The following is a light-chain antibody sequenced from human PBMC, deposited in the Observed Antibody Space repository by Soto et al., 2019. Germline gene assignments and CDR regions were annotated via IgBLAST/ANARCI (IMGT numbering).Light chain of an antibody. CDR1: SSNIGAGYD. CDR2: GNS. V-gene: IGLV1-40*01. Sequence: HSVLTQPPSVSGAPGQRVTISCTGSSSNIGAGYDVHWYQQLPGTAPKLLIYGNSNRPSGVPDRFSGSKSGTSASLAITWLQAEYEADYYCQSYDSSLSVHYVFGTGTKRTVL. J-gene: IGLJ1*01. CDR3: QSYDSSLSVHYV.